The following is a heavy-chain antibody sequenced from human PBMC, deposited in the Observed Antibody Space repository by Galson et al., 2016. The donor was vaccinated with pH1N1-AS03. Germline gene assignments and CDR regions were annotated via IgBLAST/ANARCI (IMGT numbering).Heavy chain of an antibody. V-gene: IGHV4-38-2*01. CDR1: GYSISSGFH. J-gene: IGHJ4*02. CDR2: ISHSGNT. Sequence: ETLSLTCAVSGYSISSGFHWAWVRQPQSKGLEWIGTISHSGNTYYNPSLKSRVTMSVDTSKNQFSLKLSSVTAADAAVYYCARFSGSYQFDYWGQGTLVTVSS. CDR3: ARFSGSYQFDY. D-gene: IGHD1-26*01.